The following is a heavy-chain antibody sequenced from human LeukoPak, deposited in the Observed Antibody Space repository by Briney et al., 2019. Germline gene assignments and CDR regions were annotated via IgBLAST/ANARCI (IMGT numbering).Heavy chain of an antibody. CDR3: ARYSSGWLPDYYYYYGMDV. CDR1: GGSISSSNW. CDR2: IYHSGST. V-gene: IGHV4-4*02. Sequence: SETLSLTCAVSGGSISSSNWWSWVRQPPGKGLEWIGEIYHSGSTNYNPSLKSRVTISVDKSKNQFSLKLSSVTAADTAVYYCARYSSGWLPDYYYYYGMDVWGQGTTVTASS. J-gene: IGHJ6*02. D-gene: IGHD6-19*01.